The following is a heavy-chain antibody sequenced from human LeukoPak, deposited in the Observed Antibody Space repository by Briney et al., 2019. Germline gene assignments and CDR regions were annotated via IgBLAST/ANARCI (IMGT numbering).Heavy chain of an antibody. CDR2: INHSGST. CDR3: ARGRWLQPFDY. V-gene: IGHV4-34*01. J-gene: IGHJ4*02. Sequence: SETLSLTCAVYGGSFSGYYWSWIRQPPGKGLEWIGEINHSGSTNYNPSLKSRVTISVDTSKNQFSLKLSSVTAADTAVYYCARGRWLQPFDYWGQGTLVTVSS. D-gene: IGHD5-24*01. CDR1: GGSFSGYY.